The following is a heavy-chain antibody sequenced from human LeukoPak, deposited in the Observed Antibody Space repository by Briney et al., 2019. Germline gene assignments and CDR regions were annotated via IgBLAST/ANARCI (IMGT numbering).Heavy chain of an antibody. D-gene: IGHD6-13*01. CDR3: AKGFTSSWNYYFDY. J-gene: IGHJ4*02. CDR1: GFSFSNYA. Sequence: GGSLRLSCAASGFSFSNYAMSWVRQAPGKGLEWVSAISDSGGSTYYADSVKGRFTISRDNSKNTLNLQMNSMRGEDTAVYYCAKGFTSSWNYYFDYWGQGTLVTVSS. CDR2: ISDSGGST. V-gene: IGHV3-23*01.